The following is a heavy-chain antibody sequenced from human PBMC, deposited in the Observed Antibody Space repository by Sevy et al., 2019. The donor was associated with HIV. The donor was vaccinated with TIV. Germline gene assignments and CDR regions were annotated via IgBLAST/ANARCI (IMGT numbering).Heavy chain of an antibody. V-gene: IGHV1-18*01. CDR2: ISTYNGDS. CDR3: ARAPRGSRGPGQYFLH. Sequence: ASVKVSCKASGYTFTSYIITWVRQAPGQGLEWMGRISTYNGDSQYAQQLQGRLTMTTDTSTSTAYMELRNLRSDDTAVYYCARAPRGSRGPGQYFLHWGQGTLVTVSS. CDR1: GYTFTSYI. J-gene: IGHJ1*01. D-gene: IGHD1-26*01.